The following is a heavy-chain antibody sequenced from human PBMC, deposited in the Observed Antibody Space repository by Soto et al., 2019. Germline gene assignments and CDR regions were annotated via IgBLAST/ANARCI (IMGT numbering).Heavy chain of an antibody. V-gene: IGHV3-33*01. J-gene: IGHJ4*02. Sequence: VGSLRLSCEASGFNFSSYGIHWVRQAPGKGLEWVAIIWNDGSNEYYADSVKGRFTISRDNSKNTVYLQVSKLRAEDTAVYFCARDQTGSGGYSDSWGQGTLVTVSS. CDR3: ARDQTGSGGYSDS. CDR2: IWNDGSNE. CDR1: GFNFSSYG. D-gene: IGHD2-15*01.